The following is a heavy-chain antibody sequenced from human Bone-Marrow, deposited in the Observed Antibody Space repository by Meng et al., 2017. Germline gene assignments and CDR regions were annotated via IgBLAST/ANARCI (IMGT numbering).Heavy chain of an antibody. V-gene: IGHV1-46*01. CDR3: ARDRVIVGGTNIEYFQN. CDR1: GYTFTGYY. J-gene: IGHJ1*01. Sequence: ASVKVSCKASGYTFTGYYMHWVRQAPGQGLEWMGIINPSCGRTSYAQKFQGRVTMTRDKSTSTVYMELSSLRSEDTAVYYCARDRVIVGGTNIEYFQNWGQGTLVTVSS. D-gene: IGHD1-26*01. CDR2: INPSCGRT.